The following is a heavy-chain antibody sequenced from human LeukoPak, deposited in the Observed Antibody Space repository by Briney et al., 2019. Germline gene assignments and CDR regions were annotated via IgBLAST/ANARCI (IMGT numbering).Heavy chain of an antibody. V-gene: IGHV4-59*01. CDR3: ARVDHPYCSGGSCYWGVFDY. J-gene: IGHJ4*02. D-gene: IGHD2-15*01. Sequence: PSETLSLTCTVSGGSIRSYYWCWMRQPPGNGLEWIGYVYYSGSTKYNPSLKSRVSISVDTSKNPFSLKLSSVTAADTAVYYCARVDHPYCSGGSCYWGVFDYWGQGTLVTVSS. CDR2: VYYSGST. CDR1: GGSIRSYY.